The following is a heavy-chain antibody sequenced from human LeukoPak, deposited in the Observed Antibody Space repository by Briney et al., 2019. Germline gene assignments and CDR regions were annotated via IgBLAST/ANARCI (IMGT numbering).Heavy chain of an antibody. J-gene: IGHJ3*02. V-gene: IGHV3-66*02. CDR3: ARDPYDSSGYYYPGAFDI. Sequence: GGSPRLSCAASGFTVSSNYMSWVRQAPGKGLEWVSVIYSGGSTYYADSVKGRFTISRDNSKNTLYLQMNSLRAEDTAVYYCARDPYDSSGYYYPGAFDIWGQGTMVTVSS. CDR2: IYSGGST. CDR1: GFTVSSNY. D-gene: IGHD3-22*01.